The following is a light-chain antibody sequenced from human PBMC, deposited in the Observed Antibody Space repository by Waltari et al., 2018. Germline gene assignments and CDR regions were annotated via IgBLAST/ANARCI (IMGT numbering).Light chain of an antibody. V-gene: IGLV2-8*01. Sequence: QSALTQPPSASGSPGQSVTISCTGTSSDIGGYDYVSWYQRHPGKAPKLIIYEVTKRPSGLPGRFSASKSGKTASLTVSGLQADDEADYFCSSYAGSNTLLFGGGTKLTVL. CDR2: EVT. CDR3: SSYAGSNTLL. J-gene: IGLJ2*01. CDR1: SSDIGGYDY.